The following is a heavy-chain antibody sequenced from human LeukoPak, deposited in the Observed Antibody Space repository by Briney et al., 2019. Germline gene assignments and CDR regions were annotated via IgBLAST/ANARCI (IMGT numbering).Heavy chain of an antibody. J-gene: IGHJ5*02. CDR3: ARGSVPPYYYDSSGMNWFDP. V-gene: IGHV4-34*01. CDR2: IYYSGST. D-gene: IGHD3-22*01. Sequence: SETLSLTCAVYGGSFSGYYWSWIRQPPGKGLEWIGSIYYSGSTYYNPSLKSRVTISVDTSKNQFSLKLSSVTAADTAVYYCARGSVPPYYYDSSGMNWFDPWGQGTLVTVSS. CDR1: GGSFSGYY.